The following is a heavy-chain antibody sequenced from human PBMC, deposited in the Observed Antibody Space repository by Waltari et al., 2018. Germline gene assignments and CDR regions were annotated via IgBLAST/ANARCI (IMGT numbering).Heavy chain of an antibody. Sequence: VHLLQSGAEVRKPGASVKVSCKASGYTFSNYGIAWVRQAPGQGLEWMGWIRGYNGDTKYAREFEGRLTVTTNTSTNTAHMELRSLRSDDTAVYYCARLYDSSAYYNTYLDPWGQGALVTVSS. D-gene: IGHD3-22*01. CDR1: GYTFSNYG. CDR3: ARLYDSSAYYNTYLDP. J-gene: IGHJ5*02. V-gene: IGHV1-18*01. CDR2: IRGYNGDT.